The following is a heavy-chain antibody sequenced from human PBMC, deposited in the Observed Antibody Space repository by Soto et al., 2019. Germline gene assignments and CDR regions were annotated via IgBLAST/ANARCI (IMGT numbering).Heavy chain of an antibody. CDR3: ARHEVLYNWFDP. CDR2: IYYSGTT. CDR1: GGSISSYY. Sequence: SGTLSLTCTVSGGSISSYYWSWIRQPPGKGLEWIGYIYYSGTTNYNPSLKSRVTISVDTSKNQLSLKLSSVTAADTAVYYCARHEVLYNWFDPWGQGTRVTVSS. J-gene: IGHJ5*02. V-gene: IGHV4-59*08.